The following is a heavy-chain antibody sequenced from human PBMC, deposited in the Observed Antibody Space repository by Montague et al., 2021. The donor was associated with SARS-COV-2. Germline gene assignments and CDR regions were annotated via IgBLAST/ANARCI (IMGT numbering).Heavy chain of an antibody. J-gene: IGHJ4*02. V-gene: IGHV4-59*01. Sequence: SETLSLTCTVSGGSISSYYWSWIRQPPGKGLEWIGYIYYSGGTNXXPSLKSRVTISVDTSKNQFSLKPSSVTAADAAVYYCARVFPRWLQFDPYFDYWGQGTLVTVSS. CDR1: GGSISSYY. CDR3: ARVFPRWLQFDPYFDY. D-gene: IGHD5-24*01. CDR2: IYYSGGT.